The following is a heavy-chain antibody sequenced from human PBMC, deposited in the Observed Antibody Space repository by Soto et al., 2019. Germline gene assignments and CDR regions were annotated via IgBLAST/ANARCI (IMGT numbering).Heavy chain of an antibody. CDR1: GGSISSGGYY. V-gene: IGHV4-31*03. CDR3: ARSDCSSTSCSFYYYYYMDV. D-gene: IGHD2-2*01. CDR2: IYYSGST. J-gene: IGHJ6*03. Sequence: QVQLQESGPGLVKPSQTLSLTCTVSGGSISSGGYYWSWIRQHPGKGLEWIGYIYYSGSTYYNPSLKSRVTISVDTSKNQFSLKLSSVTAADTAVYYCARSDCSSTSCSFYYYYYMDVWGKGTTVTVSS.